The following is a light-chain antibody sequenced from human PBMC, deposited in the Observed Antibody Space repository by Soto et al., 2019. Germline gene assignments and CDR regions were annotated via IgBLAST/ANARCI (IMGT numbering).Light chain of an antibody. CDR1: QSVLYSSNNKNY. CDR3: QQYYDAPQI. Sequence: DIVMTQSPDSLAVSLGERATINCKSSQSVLYSSNNKNYLAWYQQKPGQPPKLLNYWASTRETGVPDRISGSGSGIDFTLTISSLQAEDVAVYYCQQYYDAPQIFGQGTKVEIK. J-gene: IGKJ1*01. CDR2: WAS. V-gene: IGKV4-1*01.